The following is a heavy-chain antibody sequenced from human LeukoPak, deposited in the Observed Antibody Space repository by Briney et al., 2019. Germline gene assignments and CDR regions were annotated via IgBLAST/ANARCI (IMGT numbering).Heavy chain of an antibody. J-gene: IGHJ5*02. CDR1: GGSISSGGYY. V-gene: IGHV4-31*03. CDR3: AREGSGSGSYYRWFDP. Sequence: PSETLSLTCTVSGGSISSGGYYWSWIRQHPGKGLEWIGYIYYSGSTYYNPSLKSRVTISVDTSKNQFSLKLSSVTAADTAVYYCAREGSGSGSYYRWFDPWGQGTLVTVSS. CDR2: IYYSGST. D-gene: IGHD3-10*01.